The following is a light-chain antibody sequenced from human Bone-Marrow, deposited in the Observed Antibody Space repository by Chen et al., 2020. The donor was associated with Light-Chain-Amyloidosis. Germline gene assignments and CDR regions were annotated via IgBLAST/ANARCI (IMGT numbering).Light chain of an antibody. Sequence: QSALTQPASVSGSPGQSITISCTGTSSDVGGDNHVSWYQQHPDKAPKLMIYEVTNRPSWVPVRFSGPKSANTASLTISGLQTEDEADYFCSSYTSTSTLVFGSGTRVTVL. CDR2: EVT. CDR1: SSDVGGDNH. CDR3: SSYTSTSTLV. V-gene: IGLV2-14*01. J-gene: IGLJ1*01.